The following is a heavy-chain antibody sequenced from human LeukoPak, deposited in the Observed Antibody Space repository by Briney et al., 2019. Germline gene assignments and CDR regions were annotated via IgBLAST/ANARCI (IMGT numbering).Heavy chain of an antibody. CDR1: SGSINSYY. J-gene: IGHJ4*02. CDR3: ARDLGYYDSSGYYAFGY. CDR2: IHYTGST. Sequence: SETLSLTCTVSSGSINSYYWSWIRQPPGKGLEWIGYIHYTGSTNYNPSLKSRITISVDTSKNQFSLKLSSVTAADTAVYYCARDLGYYDSSGYYAFGYWGQGTLVTVSS. V-gene: IGHV4-59*01. D-gene: IGHD3-22*01.